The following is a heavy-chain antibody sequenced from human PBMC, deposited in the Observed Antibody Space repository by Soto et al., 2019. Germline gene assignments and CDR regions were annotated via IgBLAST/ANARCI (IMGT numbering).Heavy chain of an antibody. CDR1: GYTFTSYG. V-gene: IGHV1-18*01. D-gene: IGHD3-22*01. Sequence: ASVKVSCKASGYTFTSYGISWVRQAPGQGLEWMGWISAYNGNTNYAQKLQGRVTMTTDTSTSTAYMELRSLRPDDTAVYYCARPEDYYDSSGLYQHWGQGTLVTVSS. CDR3: ARPEDYYDSSGLYQH. J-gene: IGHJ1*01. CDR2: ISAYNGNT.